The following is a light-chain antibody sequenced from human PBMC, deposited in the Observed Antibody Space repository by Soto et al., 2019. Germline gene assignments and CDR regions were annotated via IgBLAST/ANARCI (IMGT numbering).Light chain of an antibody. J-gene: IGKJ4*01. CDR2: GAS. CDR1: QSVSSNY. CDR3: QQYATSPALT. Sequence: EIVLTQSPGTLSLSPGERATLSCRASQSVSSNYLAWYQHRPGQAPRLLIYGASSRATGIPDRFSGSGSGTDFTLTISRLEPEDFAVYYCQQYATSPALTFGGGNKVEIK. V-gene: IGKV3-20*01.